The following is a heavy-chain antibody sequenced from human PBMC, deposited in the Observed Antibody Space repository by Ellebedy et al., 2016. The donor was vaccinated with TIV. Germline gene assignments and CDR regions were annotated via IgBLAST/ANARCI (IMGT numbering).Heavy chain of an antibody. V-gene: IGHV3-30-3*01. Sequence: GESLKISXAASGFTLSSYAMHWVRQAPGKGLEWVAVISYDGSNKYYADSVKGRFTISRDNSKNTLYLQMNSLRAEDTAVYYCAKALVVPAANRYYYYYGMDVWGQGTTVTVSS. CDR1: GFTLSSYA. D-gene: IGHD2-2*01. CDR3: AKALVVPAANRYYYYYGMDV. CDR2: ISYDGSNK. J-gene: IGHJ6*02.